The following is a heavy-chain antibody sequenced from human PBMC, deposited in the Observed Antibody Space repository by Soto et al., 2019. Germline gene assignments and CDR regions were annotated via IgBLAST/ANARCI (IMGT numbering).Heavy chain of an antibody. CDR2: LYYSGST. Sequence: SETLSLTCTVSGGSISSYYWSWIRQPPGKGLEWIGYLYYSGSTNYNPSLKSRVTILVDTSKNRFSLKLSSVTAADTAVYYCARRYGYSFDYWGQGTLVTVS. CDR1: GGSISSYY. V-gene: IGHV4-59*08. D-gene: IGHD1-1*01. CDR3: ARRYGYSFDY. J-gene: IGHJ4*02.